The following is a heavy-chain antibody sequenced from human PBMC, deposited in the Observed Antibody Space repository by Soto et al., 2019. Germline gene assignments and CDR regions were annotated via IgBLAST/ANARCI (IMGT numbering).Heavy chain of an antibody. CDR2: VYWDDDK. CDR1: GFSLSTRGVG. D-gene: IGHD3-10*01. Sequence: QITLKESGPTLVKPTQTLTLTCTFSGFSLSTRGVGVGWIRQPPGKALEWLGIVYWDDDKRYSPSLKSRLTNTKDTSKNQVVLTMTNMDPVDTATYYCAHGGVWFGKNWFDPWGQGTLVTVSS. CDR3: AHGGVWFGKNWFDP. V-gene: IGHV2-5*02. J-gene: IGHJ5*02.